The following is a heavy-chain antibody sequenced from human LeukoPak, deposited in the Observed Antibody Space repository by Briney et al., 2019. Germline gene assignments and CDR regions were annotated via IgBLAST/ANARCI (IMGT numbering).Heavy chain of an antibody. Sequence: ASVSVSFKASGYSLNKFGVTWVRQAPGQGLEWIGWISSDNGIPRYAYKFQGRVTFTTDTSKTTTYMELRSLRSADSAVYFCANVAKGRYFFYYMDVWGKGTTVTVSS. D-gene: IGHD2-15*01. CDR1: GYSLNKFG. V-gene: IGHV1-18*01. J-gene: IGHJ6*03. CDR2: ISSDNGIP. CDR3: ANVAKGRYFFYYMDV.